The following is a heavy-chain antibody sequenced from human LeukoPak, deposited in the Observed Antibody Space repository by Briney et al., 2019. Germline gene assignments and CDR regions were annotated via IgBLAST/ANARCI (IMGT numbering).Heavy chain of an antibody. CDR3: ARDFWGAYRVDFYDY. CDR1: GFTFSSHW. D-gene: IGHD3-3*01. CDR2: IKQDGSET. J-gene: IGHJ4*02. Sequence: GGSLRLSCAASGFTFSSHWMSWVRRAPGKGLEWVANIKQDGSETYYVDSVRGRFTISRDNAKNSLYLQMNSLRADDTAIYYCARDFWGAYRVDFYDYWGQGALVTVSS. V-gene: IGHV3-7*01.